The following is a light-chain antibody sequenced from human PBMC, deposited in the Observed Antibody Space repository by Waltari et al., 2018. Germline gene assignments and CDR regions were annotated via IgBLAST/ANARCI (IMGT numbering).Light chain of an antibody. V-gene: IGLV2-23*02. Sequence: QSALTRPASVSGSPGQSIPISCPRTTSDIGTYNIISWYQQYPGRVPKLIIYEATRRPSWVSDRFSGSKSGNTASLTISGLQAEDEANYYCCSYTGTTTFLLFGGGTKLTVL. J-gene: IGLJ2*01. CDR1: TSDIGTYNI. CDR3: CSYTGTTTFLL. CDR2: EAT.